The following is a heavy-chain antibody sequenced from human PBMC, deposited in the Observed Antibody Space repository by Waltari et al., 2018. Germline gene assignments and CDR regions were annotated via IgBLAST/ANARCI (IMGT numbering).Heavy chain of an antibody. Sequence: EXQXLESGGGLVQPGGSLRLSCAGSGFAFSNYPMSGVRQAPGKGXEWVSXXXNDGTTTXYADSVKXRFTXFRDDSKNTLYLQINSPVAEDTALYYCAKARGXTSXRYYFDXWGXGTLVTVSS. J-gene: IGHJ4*02. CDR3: AKARGXTSXRYYFDX. CDR1: GFAFSNYP. CDR2: XXNDGTTT. V-gene: IGHV3-23*03. D-gene: IGHD1-20*01.